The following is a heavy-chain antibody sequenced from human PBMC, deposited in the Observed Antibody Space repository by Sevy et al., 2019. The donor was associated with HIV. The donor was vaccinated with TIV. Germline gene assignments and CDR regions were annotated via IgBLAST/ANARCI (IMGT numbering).Heavy chain of an antibody. J-gene: IGHJ4*02. CDR3: AKDSYFDNTLFDY. CDR1: GFTLNNYA. D-gene: IGHD3-22*01. CDR2: ISGSGVST. V-gene: IGHV3-23*01. Sequence: GGPLRLSCAASGFTLNNYAMNWVRQAPGKGLEWVSGISGSGVSTYYADSVKGRFTISRDNSKNTLYLQMNSLRAEDTAVYYCAKDSYFDNTLFDYWGQGTLVTVSS.